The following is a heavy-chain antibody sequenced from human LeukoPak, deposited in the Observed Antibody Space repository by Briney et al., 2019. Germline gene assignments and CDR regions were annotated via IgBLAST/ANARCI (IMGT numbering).Heavy chain of an antibody. CDR1: GGSISSGSYY. Sequence: SETLSLTCTVSGGSISSGSYYWSWIRQPAGKGLEWIGRIYTSGSTNYNPSLKSRVTISLDTSKNQFSLKLNSVTAADTAVYYCARHRSKWLQSSFDYWGQGTLVTVSS. J-gene: IGHJ4*02. CDR3: ARHRSKWLQSSFDY. D-gene: IGHD5-24*01. CDR2: IYTSGST. V-gene: IGHV4-61*02.